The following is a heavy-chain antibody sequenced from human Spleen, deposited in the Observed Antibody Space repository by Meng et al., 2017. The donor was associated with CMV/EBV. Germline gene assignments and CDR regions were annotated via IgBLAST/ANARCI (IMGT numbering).Heavy chain of an antibody. D-gene: IGHD1-1*01. CDR1: GGSFSGYY. J-gene: IGHJ4*02. CDR2: IIHSGST. Sequence: SQTLSLTCAVYGGSFSGYYWSWIRQPPGKGLEWIGEIIHSGSTNYNPSLKSRVTISVDTSKNQFSLKLSSVTAADTAVYYCASNWKAGYWGQGTLVTVSS. CDR3: ASNWKAGY. V-gene: IGHV4-34*12.